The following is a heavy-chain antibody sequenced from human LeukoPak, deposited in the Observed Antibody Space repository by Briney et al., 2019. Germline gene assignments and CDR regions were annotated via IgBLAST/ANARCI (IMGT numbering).Heavy chain of an antibody. Sequence: PSETLSLTCTVSGGSISSGGYYWRWIRQHPGKGLEWIGYIYYSGSTYYNPSLKTRVTISVDSSKNQFSLKLSSVTAADTGVYFCARHGSGWYFHYWGQGTLVTVSS. J-gene: IGHJ4*02. CDR2: IYYSGST. V-gene: IGHV4-31*03. CDR3: ARHGSGWYFHY. CDR1: GGSISSGGYY. D-gene: IGHD6-19*01.